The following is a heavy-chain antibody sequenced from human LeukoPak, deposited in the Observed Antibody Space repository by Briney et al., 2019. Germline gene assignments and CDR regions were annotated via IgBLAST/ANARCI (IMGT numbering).Heavy chain of an antibody. V-gene: IGHV3-74*01. CDR3: VRDSSYSHFDY. D-gene: IGHD4-11*01. CDR2: INTDGSST. CDR1: GFTFSSYW. J-gene: IGHJ4*02. Sequence: GGSLRLSCAASGFTFSSYWMHWVRQAPGKGLVWVSRINTDGSSTSYADSVKGRFTISRDNAKNTLYLQMNSLRAEDTALYYCVRDSSYSHFDYWGQGTLVTVSS.